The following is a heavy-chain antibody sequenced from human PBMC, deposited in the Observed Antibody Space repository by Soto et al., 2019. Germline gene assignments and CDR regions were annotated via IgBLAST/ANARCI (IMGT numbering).Heavy chain of an antibody. D-gene: IGHD6-6*01. V-gene: IGHV3-23*01. J-gene: IGHJ4*02. CDR1: GFTFSSYA. CDR3: AKDFEYSSSPADY. Sequence: LRLSCAASGFTFSSYAMSWVRQAPGKGLEWVSAISGSGGSTYYADSVKGRFTISRDNSKNTLYLQMNSLRAEDTAVYYCAKDFEYSSSPADYWGQGTLVTVSS. CDR2: ISGSGGST.